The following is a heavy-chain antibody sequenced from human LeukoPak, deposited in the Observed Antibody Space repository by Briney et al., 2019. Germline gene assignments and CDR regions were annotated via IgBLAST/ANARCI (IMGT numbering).Heavy chain of an antibody. V-gene: IGHV3-21*01. CDR3: ARAGGSTVPHSDY. D-gene: IGHD4-17*01. CDR1: GFTFSSYS. J-gene: IGHJ4*02. Sequence: GGSLRLSCAASGFTFSSYSMNWIRQAPGKGLEWVSSISSSTSYIYYADSVKGRFTISKDNAKNSLYLQMNSLRAEDTAVYYCARAGGSTVPHSDYWGQGTLVTVSS. CDR2: ISSSTSYI.